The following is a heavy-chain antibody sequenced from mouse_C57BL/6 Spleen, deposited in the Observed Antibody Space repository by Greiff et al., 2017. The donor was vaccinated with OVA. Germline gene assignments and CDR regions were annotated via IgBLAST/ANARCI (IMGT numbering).Heavy chain of an antibody. V-gene: IGHV3-6*01. D-gene: IGHD2-4*01. CDR2: ISYDGSN. Sequence: DVKLQESGPGLVKPSQSLSLTCSVTGYSITSGYYWNWIRQFPGNKLEWMGYISYDGSNNYNPSLKNRISITRDTSKNQFFLKLNSVTTEDTATYYCARNDYDDGMDYWGQGTSVTVSS. J-gene: IGHJ4*01. CDR1: GYSITSGYY. CDR3: ARNDYDDGMDY.